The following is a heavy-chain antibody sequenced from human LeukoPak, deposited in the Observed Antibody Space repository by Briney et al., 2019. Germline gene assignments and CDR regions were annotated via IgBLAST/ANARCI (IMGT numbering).Heavy chain of an antibody. V-gene: IGHV3-21*01. CDR3: ARTPELGAMVPSNDY. CDR1: GFTFSSYS. J-gene: IGHJ4*02. Sequence: GGSLRLSCAASGFTFSSYSMNWVRQAPGKGLEWVSSISSSSSYIYYAGSVKGRFTISRDNAKNSLYLQMNSLRAEDTAVYYCARTPELGAMVPSNDYWGQGTLVTVSS. CDR2: ISSSSSYI. D-gene: IGHD5-18*01.